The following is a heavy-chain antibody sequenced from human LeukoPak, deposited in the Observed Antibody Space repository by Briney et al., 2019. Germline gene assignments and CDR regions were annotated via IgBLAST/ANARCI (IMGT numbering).Heavy chain of an antibody. CDR3: TRGYVGIDY. J-gene: IGHJ4*02. Sequence: GGSLRLSCVASGFTFSSYWMHWVRQDPRKGLVWVSRIDTDGSSTIYADSVKGRFTISRDNAKNTLYLQMNSLRAEDTAVYYCTRGYVGIDYWGQGTLVTVSS. V-gene: IGHV3-74*01. CDR2: IDTDGSST. CDR1: GFTFSSYW. D-gene: IGHD5-12*01.